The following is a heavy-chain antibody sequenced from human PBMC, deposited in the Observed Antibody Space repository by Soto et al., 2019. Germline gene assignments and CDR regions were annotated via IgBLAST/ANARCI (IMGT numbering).Heavy chain of an antibody. CDR3: ARGKLTYYDFWSGYYRRRDAFEI. V-gene: IGHV4-34*01. D-gene: IGHD3-3*01. J-gene: IGHJ3*02. Sequence: PSDTLSLTCALEGEAFSGYYWRCIRQPPGKGLEWIGEINHSGSTNYNPSLKSRVTISVDTSKNQFSLKLSSVTAADTAVYYCARGKLTYYDFWSGYYRRRDAFEIWGQGTMVTVSS. CDR1: GEAFSGYY. CDR2: INHSGST.